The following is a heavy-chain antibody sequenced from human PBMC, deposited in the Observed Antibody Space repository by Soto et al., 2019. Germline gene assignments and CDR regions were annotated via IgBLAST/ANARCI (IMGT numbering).Heavy chain of an antibody. Sequence: QVQLVQSGAEVKRPGASVKVSCKTSGNPFMGHYIHWLRQAPGQGFEWLGYISNSGDTRYSQNFQGRVSMTRDTSITTAYMELSGLQSGDTAVYYCAAGGSWYAFWGQGTLVTVSS. CDR3: AAGGSWYAF. J-gene: IGHJ4*02. D-gene: IGHD6-13*01. V-gene: IGHV1-2*02. CDR2: YISNSGDT. CDR1: GNPFMGHY.